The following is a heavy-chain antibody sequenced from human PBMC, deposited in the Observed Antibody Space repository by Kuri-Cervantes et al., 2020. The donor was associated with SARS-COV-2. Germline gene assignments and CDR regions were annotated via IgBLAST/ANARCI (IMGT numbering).Heavy chain of an antibody. CDR2: IIPIFGTA. V-gene: IGHV1-69*05. CDR3: ARYLDWERGIDS. J-gene: IGHJ4*02. CDR1: GGTFSSYA. D-gene: IGHD3/OR15-3a*01. Sequence: SVKVSCKASGGTFSSYAISWVRQAPGQGLEWMGGIIPIFGTANYAQKFQGRVTITTDESTSTAYMELSSLKSEDTAVYFCARYLDWERGIDSWGQGSLVPSPQ.